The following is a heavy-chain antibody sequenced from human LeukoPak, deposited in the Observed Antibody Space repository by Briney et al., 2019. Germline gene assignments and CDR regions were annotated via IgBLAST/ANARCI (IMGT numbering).Heavy chain of an antibody. V-gene: IGHV3-21*01. CDR3: ARDYEWLPTYSFDY. Sequence: GGSLRLSCAASGFTFSSYSMNWVRQAPGKGLEWVSSISSSSSYIYYADSVKGRFTISRDNAKNSLYLQMNSLRAEDTAVYYCARDYEWLPTYSFDYWGQGPWSPSPQ. J-gene: IGHJ4*02. D-gene: IGHD5-12*01. CDR2: ISSSSSYI. CDR1: GFTFSSYS.